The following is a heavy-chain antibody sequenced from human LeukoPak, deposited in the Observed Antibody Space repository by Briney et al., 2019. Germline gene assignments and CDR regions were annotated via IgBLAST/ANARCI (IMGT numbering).Heavy chain of an antibody. J-gene: IGHJ4*02. V-gene: IGHV3-23*01. CDR3: ARGRYGDYLDY. CDR1: GFTFSNYV. CDR2: ISGSGGST. D-gene: IGHD4-17*01. Sequence: GGSLRLSCAASGFTFSNYVMNWVRQAPGRGLEWVSIISGSGGSTNYADSVKGRFTISRDNSKNTLYLQMNSLRAEDTAVYYCARGRYGDYLDYWGQGTLVTVSS.